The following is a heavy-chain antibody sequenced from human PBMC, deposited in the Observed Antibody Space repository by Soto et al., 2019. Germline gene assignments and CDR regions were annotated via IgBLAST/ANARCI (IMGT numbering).Heavy chain of an antibody. J-gene: IGHJ4*02. CDR1: GFTFSSYA. D-gene: IGHD3-10*01. V-gene: IGHV3-23*01. Sequence: GGSLRLSCAASGFTFSSYAMSWVRQAPGKGLEWVSAISGSGGSTYYADSVKGRFTISRDNSKNTLYLQMNSLRAEDTAVYSCAKGGVTMVRGVIRAPFDYWGQGTLVTVSS. CDR3: AKGGVTMVRGVIRAPFDY. CDR2: ISGSGGST.